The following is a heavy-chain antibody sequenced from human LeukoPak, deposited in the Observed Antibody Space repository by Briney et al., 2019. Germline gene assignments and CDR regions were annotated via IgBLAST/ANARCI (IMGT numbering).Heavy chain of an antibody. J-gene: IGHJ5*02. Sequence: ASVKVSCKASGYTFTSYCMHWVRQAPGQGLEWMGIINPSGGSTSYAQKFQGRVTMTRDMSTSTDYMELSSLRSEDTAVYYCARGRAVAGQGNWFDPWGQGTLVTVSS. CDR2: INPSGGST. D-gene: IGHD6-19*01. CDR3: ARGRAVAGQGNWFDP. V-gene: IGHV1-46*01. CDR1: GYTFTSYC.